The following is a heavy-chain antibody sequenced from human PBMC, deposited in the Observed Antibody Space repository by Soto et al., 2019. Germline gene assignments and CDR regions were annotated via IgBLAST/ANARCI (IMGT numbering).Heavy chain of an antibody. J-gene: IGHJ4*02. CDR3: AKGYYYDSSGYYVDY. D-gene: IGHD3-22*01. V-gene: IGHV3-9*01. CDR2: ISWNSGSI. CDR1: GLTFSGYA. Sequence: GGSLRLSCAASGLTFSGYAMSWVRQAPGKGLEWVSGISWNSGSIGYAESVKGRFTISRDNAKNSLYLQMNSLRAEDTALYYCAKGYYYDSSGYYVDYWGQGTLVTVSS.